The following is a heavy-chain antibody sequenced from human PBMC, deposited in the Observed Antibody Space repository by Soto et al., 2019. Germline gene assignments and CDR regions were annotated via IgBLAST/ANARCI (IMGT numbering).Heavy chain of an antibody. V-gene: IGHV4-61*01. CDR1: GGSVTSVSYY. D-gene: IGHD5-12*01. CDR2: IYYTGTT. Sequence: SETLSLTCTVSGGSVTSVSYYWSWIRQPPGKGLEWIGYIYYTGTTHYNPSLKSRVTMTTDTSTGTVHMEVRSLRSDDTAVYYCAREGVAPYYYYGMDVWGQGTPVTVSS. J-gene: IGHJ6*02. CDR3: AREGVAPYYYYGMDV.